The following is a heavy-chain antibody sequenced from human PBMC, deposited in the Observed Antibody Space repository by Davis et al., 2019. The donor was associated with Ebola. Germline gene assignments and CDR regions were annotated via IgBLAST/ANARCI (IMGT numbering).Heavy chain of an antibody. CDR1: GGSISSSNW. D-gene: IGHD3-10*01. Sequence: SETLSLTCAVSGGSISSSNWWSRLLPPPGKGLAWIGEIYHSGSTNYNPSLKSRVTISVDTSKNQFSLKLSSVTAADTAMYYCASLRLLWFGELLYDYYYGMDVWGKGTTVTVSS. CDR3: ASLRLLWFGELLYDYYYGMDV. J-gene: IGHJ6*04. CDR2: IYHSGST. V-gene: IGHV4-4*02.